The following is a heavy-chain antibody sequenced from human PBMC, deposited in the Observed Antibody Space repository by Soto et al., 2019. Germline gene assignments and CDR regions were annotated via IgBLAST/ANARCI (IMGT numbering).Heavy chain of an antibody. J-gene: IGHJ4*02. CDR2: IIPIIGII. Sequence: ASVKVSCKASGGTFSTYTITWVRQAPGQGLEWMGRIIPIIGIINYAQKFQGRVTMTRNNSIGTAYMELSSLRSEDTAVYYCARVDRDGYNVDYWGQGTLVTVSS. D-gene: IGHD5-12*01. CDR1: GGTFSTYT. CDR3: ARVDRDGYNVDY. V-gene: IGHV1-69*02.